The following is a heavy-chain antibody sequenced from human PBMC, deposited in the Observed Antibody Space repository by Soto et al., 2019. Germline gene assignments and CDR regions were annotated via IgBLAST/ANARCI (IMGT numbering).Heavy chain of an antibody. CDR3: ATAGGLWCGALVDN. CDR2: VYYTGST. D-gene: IGHD3-10*01. CDR1: VDANRGSGYY. J-gene: IGHJ4*02. Sequence: SEPLSLTCTVSVDANRGSGYYCTSIRQHPEKGLAWIGYVYYTGSTYYNPSLKSRVSISIDTIKNQFPRKLNSVTAADTAVYYCATAGGLWCGALVDNWGQGTPVTGSS. V-gene: IGHV4-31*03.